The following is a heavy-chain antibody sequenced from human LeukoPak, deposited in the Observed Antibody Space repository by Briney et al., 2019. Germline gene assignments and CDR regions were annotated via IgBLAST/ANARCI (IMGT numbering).Heavy chain of an antibody. CDR2: MRYSGST. J-gene: IGHJ4*02. CDR1: GGSISTQY. D-gene: IGHD6-19*01. V-gene: IGHV4-59*11. Sequence: PSETLSLTCTVSGGSISTQYWSCMRQPPGKGLEWIGYMRYSGSTNDNPSFKSRATASVDMSKNQLSLKLSSVTAADTAVYYCASIAVRNNYFEYWGQGTLVTVSS. CDR3: ASIAVRNNYFEY.